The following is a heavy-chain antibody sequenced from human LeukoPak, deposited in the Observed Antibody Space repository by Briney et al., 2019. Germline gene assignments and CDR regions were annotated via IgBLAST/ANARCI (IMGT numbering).Heavy chain of an antibody. CDR1: GFTFHSYS. V-gene: IGHV3-23*01. CDR3: ARGTGYITGGGFDT. Sequence: PGRSLRLSCAASGFTFHSYSMNWVSQAPGKGLEWVSGITPSDTDKYYADCVKGRFTISRDNSKNTLYMQMSSVRAEDTGLYYCARGTGYITGGGFDTWGQGTMVTVSS. D-gene: IGHD1-14*01. CDR2: ITPSDTDK. J-gene: IGHJ3*02.